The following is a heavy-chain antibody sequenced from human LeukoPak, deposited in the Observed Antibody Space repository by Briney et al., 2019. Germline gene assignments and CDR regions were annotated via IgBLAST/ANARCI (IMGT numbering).Heavy chain of an antibody. D-gene: IGHD1-26*01. CDR2: INPNSGGT. V-gene: IGHV1-2*06. J-gene: IGHJ4*02. Sequence: ASVKVSCKASGYTFTGYYMHWVRQAPGQGLEWMGRINPNSGGTNYAQKFQGRVTMTRDTPISTAYMELSRLRSDDTAVYYCARDRSGYSGSYLRYWGQGTLVTVSS. CDR3: ARDRSGYSGSYLRY. CDR1: GYTFTGYY.